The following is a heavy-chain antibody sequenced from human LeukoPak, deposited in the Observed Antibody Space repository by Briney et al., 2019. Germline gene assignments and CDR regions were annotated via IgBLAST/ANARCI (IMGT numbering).Heavy chain of an antibody. V-gene: IGHV4-31*03. Sequence: SQTLSLTCTVSGGSISSGGYYWSWIRQHPGKGLEWIGYIYYSGSTYYNPSLKSRVTISVDTSKNQFSLKLSSVTAADTAVYYCARDGPPRWYYDSRGMVPNENWFDPWGQGTLVTVSS. CDR2: IYYSGST. CDR3: ARDGPPRWYYDSRGMVPNENWFDP. D-gene: IGHD3-22*01. CDR1: GGSISSGGYY. J-gene: IGHJ5*02.